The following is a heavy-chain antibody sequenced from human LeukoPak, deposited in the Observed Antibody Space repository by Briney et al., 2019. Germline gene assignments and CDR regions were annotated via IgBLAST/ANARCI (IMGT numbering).Heavy chain of an antibody. CDR1: GGSFSGYY. J-gene: IGHJ4*02. CDR3: ARDSSGYYLFDY. CDR2: INHSGST. D-gene: IGHD3-22*01. V-gene: IGHV4-34*01. Sequence: PSETLSLTCAVYGGSFSGYYWSWIRQPPGKGLEWIGEINHSGSTNYNPSLKSRVTISVDTSKNQFSLKLSSVTAADTAVYYCARDSSGYYLFDYWGQGTLVTVSS.